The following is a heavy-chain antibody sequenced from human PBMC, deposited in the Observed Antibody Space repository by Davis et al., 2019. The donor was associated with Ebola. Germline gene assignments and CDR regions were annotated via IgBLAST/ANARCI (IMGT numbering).Heavy chain of an antibody. CDR2: INHSGST. D-gene: IGHD5-12*01. Sequence: PSETLSLTCAVYGGSFSGYYWSWIRQPPGKGLEWIGEINHSGSTNYNPSLKSRVTISVDTSKNQFSLKLSSVTAADTAVYYCASGYSGYDPYGMDVWGQGTTVTVSS. J-gene: IGHJ6*02. CDR1: GGSFSGYY. V-gene: IGHV4-34*01. CDR3: ASGYSGYDPYGMDV.